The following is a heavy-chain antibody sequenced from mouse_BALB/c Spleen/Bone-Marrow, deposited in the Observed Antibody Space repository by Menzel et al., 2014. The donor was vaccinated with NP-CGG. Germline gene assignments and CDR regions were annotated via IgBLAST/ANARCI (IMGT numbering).Heavy chain of an antibody. V-gene: IGHV1S130*01. J-gene: IGHJ2*01. Sequence: QVQLQQSGSVLVRPGVSAKLSCKASGYTFTSSWMHWAKQRPGQGLEWIGEIHPNSGNTNYNEKFKGKATLTVDTSSSTAYVDPNSLTSEXXXXXXXXXGXXXFDYWGXGTTLTVSS. CDR1: GYTFTSSW. CDR2: IHPNSGNT. CDR3: XXGXXXFDY.